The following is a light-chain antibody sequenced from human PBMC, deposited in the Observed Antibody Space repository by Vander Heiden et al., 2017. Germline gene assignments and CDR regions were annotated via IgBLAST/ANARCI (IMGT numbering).Light chain of an antibody. Sequence: QSVLPQPPSVSGAPGQRVTISCTGRSSNIGAGYDVHWYQQLPGTAPKLLIYGNSNRPSGVPDRFSGSKSGTSASLAITGLQAEDEADYYCQSYDSSLSVWVFGGGTKLTVL. J-gene: IGLJ3*02. CDR3: QSYDSSLSVWV. CDR2: GNS. CDR1: SSNIGAGYD. V-gene: IGLV1-40*01.